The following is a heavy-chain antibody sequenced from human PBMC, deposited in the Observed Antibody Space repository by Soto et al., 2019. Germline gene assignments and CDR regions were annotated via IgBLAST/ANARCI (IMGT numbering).Heavy chain of an antibody. D-gene: IGHD3-10*01. Sequence: LRLSCVASGVTFRSRAMSWVRHAPGEGLEGVSVTTDNDGDRKYADSVRGRFTISRDNSKNTLYLQMTSLRAEDSAVYYCARGSRESYQGSRIFDLGGRGTGVTVSA. CDR3: ARGSRESYQGSRIFDL. J-gene: IGHJ4*02. CDR1: GVTFRSRA. V-gene: IGHV3-23*01. CDR2: TTDNDGDR.